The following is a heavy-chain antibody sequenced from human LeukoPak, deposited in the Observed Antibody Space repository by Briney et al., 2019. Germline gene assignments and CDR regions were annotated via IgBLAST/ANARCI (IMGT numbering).Heavy chain of an antibody. J-gene: IGHJ4*02. D-gene: IGHD5-18*01. CDR1: GFTFDDYA. Sequence: QPGGSLRLSCAASGFTFDDYAMHWVRQAPGKGLEWVSGISWNSGSIGYADSVKGRFTISRDNAKNSLYLQMNSLRAEDTALYYCAKDRGYSYGFFDYWGQGTLVTVSS. V-gene: IGHV3-9*01. CDR2: ISWNSGSI. CDR3: AKDRGYSYGFFDY.